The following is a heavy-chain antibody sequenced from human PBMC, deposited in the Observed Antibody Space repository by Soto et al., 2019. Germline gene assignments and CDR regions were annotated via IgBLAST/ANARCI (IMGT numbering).Heavy chain of an antibody. CDR1: GFILGRFS. V-gene: IGHV3-23*01. Sequence: PGGVLRLWGSASGFILGRFSMSWVRQAPGKGLEGVAVITYSGGDRRYADSVKVRFTISRDNSKNALYLQMNGLRAEDAAIYYCAKTSGRTYRASRVFDYWRQGTRVTVSS. CDR2: ITYSGGDR. J-gene: IGHJ4*02. D-gene: IGHD3-10*01. CDR3: AKTSGRTYRASRVFDY.